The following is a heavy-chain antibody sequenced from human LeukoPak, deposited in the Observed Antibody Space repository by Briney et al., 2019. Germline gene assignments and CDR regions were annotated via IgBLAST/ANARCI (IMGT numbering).Heavy chain of an antibody. D-gene: IGHD3-10*02. Sequence: GGSLRLSCAASGFTFSSHWMIWVCQAPGKGLEWVANIRQDGTEIYYVDSVKGRFTISRDNAKNSLYLQMNSLRADDTAVYYCARCSSRRSASDYWGQGTLVTVSS. V-gene: IGHV3-7*01. J-gene: IGHJ4*02. CDR1: GFTFSSHW. CDR3: ARCSSRRSASDY. CDR2: IRQDGTEI.